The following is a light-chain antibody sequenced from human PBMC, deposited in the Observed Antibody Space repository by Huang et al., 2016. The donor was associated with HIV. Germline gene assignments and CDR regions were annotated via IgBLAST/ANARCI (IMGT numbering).Light chain of an antibody. CDR3: QQTYSSPPWT. Sequence: DIQMTQSPSSLSASVGDRVTITCRASQIFSGCLNWYQQKPGKAPNLLIYVVSSLQSGVPSRFSGSGSGTDFNLTISSLQPEDFATYYCQQTYSSPPWTFGQGTKVEIK. J-gene: IGKJ1*01. CDR1: QIFSGC. CDR2: VVS. V-gene: IGKV1-39*01.